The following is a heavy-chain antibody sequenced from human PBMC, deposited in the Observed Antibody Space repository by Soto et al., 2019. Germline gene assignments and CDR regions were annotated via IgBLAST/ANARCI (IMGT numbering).Heavy chain of an antibody. CDR1: GFTFSSYS. V-gene: IGHV3-23*01. J-gene: IGHJ4*02. D-gene: IGHD6-13*01. Sequence: PGGSLRLSCAASGFTFSSYSMSWVRQAPGKGLEWVSAISGSGGSTYYADSVKGRFPISRDNSKNTLYLQMNSLRAEDTAVYYCAKDKDSSSWYPGQFFDYWGQGTLVTVSS. CDR3: AKDKDSSSWYPGQFFDY. CDR2: ISGSGGST.